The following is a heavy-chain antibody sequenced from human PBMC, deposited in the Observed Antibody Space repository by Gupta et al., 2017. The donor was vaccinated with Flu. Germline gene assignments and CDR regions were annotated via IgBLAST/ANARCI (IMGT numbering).Heavy chain of an antibody. CDR3: AKDPHTRYCSSTSCYDGMDV. D-gene: IGHD2-2*01. V-gene: IGHV3-9*01. CDR2: ISWNSGSI. Sequence: EVQLVESGGGLVQPGRSLRLSCAASGFTFDDYAMHWVRQAPGKGLEWVSGISWNSGSIGYADSVKGRFTISRDNAKNSLYLQMNSLRAEDTALYYCAKDPHTRYCSSTSCYDGMDVWGQGTTVTVSS. CDR1: GFTFDDYA. J-gene: IGHJ6*02.